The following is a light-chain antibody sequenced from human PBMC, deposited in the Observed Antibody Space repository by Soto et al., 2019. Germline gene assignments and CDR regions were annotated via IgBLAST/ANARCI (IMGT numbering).Light chain of an antibody. CDR1: QSVRNL. CDR3: QQRSNWLT. CDR2: DAS. J-gene: IGKJ4*01. V-gene: IGKV3-11*01. Sequence: IVLTQSPATLSLSLGERATLSCRASQSVRNLLAWYQQKPGQAPRLLIYDASNRATGIPARFSGSGSGTDFTLTISSLEPEDFAFYYCQQRSNWLTFGGGTKLEIK.